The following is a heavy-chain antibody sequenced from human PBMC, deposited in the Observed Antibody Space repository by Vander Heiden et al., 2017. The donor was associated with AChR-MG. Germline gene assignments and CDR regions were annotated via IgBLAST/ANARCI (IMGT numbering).Heavy chain of an antibody. D-gene: IGHD4-17*01. J-gene: IGHJ3*02. CDR1: GGSISSGGYY. CDR2: IYYSGST. Sequence: QVQLQESGPGLVKPSQTLSLTCTVSGGSISSGGYYWSWIRHHPGKGLEWIGYIYYSGSTYYNPSLKSRVTISVDTSKNQFSLKLSSVTAADTAVYYCARVASHGDDYGDPTPSPPPGDAFDIWGQGTMVTVSS. V-gene: IGHV4-31*03. CDR3: ARVASHGDDYGDPTPSPPPGDAFDI.